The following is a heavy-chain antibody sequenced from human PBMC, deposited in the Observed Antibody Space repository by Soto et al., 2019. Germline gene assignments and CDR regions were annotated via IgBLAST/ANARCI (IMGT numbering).Heavy chain of an antibody. Sequence: PGGSLRRSCAASGFTFRNAFISWFCQAPGKGLEWVGRIKSKTDGGTTDYAAPVKGRFTISRDDSKNTLYLQMNSLRAEDMAVYYCAKDRPSIGELFSSFDYWGQGTLVTVSS. CDR3: AKDRPSIGELFSSFDY. CDR1: GFTFRNAF. CDR2: IKSKTDGGTT. D-gene: IGHD3-10*01. J-gene: IGHJ4*02. V-gene: IGHV3-15*01.